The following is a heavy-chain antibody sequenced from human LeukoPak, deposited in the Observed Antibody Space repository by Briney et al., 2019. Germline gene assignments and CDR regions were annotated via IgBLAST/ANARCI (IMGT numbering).Heavy chain of an antibody. CDR3: ARLSLHCSGGSCYRGAFDS. V-gene: IGHV4-59*08. J-gene: IGHJ4*02. Sequence: SETLSLTCTVSGGSTGSDYWSWIRQPPGKGLEWIAYVYYSGVTSYNPSLKSRVAISIDTSKNQFSLNLSSVTAADTAVYYCARLSLHCSGGSCYRGAFDSWGQGTLVTVSS. CDR1: GGSTGSDY. CDR2: VYYSGVT. D-gene: IGHD2-15*01.